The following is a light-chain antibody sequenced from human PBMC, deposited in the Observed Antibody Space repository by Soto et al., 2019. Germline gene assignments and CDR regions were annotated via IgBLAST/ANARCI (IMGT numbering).Light chain of an antibody. V-gene: IGLV2-14*01. J-gene: IGLJ1*01. CDR3: SSYTSSSTLAYV. CDR2: EVN. CDR1: SGDVGAYNY. Sequence: QSALTQPASVSASPGQSITISCTGTSGDVGAYNYVSWYQQHPGKDPKLIVYEVNNRPSGVSDRFSGSKSGSTASLTISGLQAEDEADYYCSSYTSSSTLAYVFGTGTKVTVL.